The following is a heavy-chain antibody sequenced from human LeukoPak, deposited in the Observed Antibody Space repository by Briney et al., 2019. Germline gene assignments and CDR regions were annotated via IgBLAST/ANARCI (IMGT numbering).Heavy chain of an antibody. CDR2: MSSGGTYL. V-gene: IGHV3-21*04. Sequence: GRSLRLSCTASGFTFSSYAMTWVRQAPGKGLEWVSSMSSGGTYLYYADSVTGRFTISRDNAKNSLYLVMKSLRAEDTATYFCARDRPTGASRLFVVQWGQGTLVSVSS. D-gene: IGHD2-15*01. J-gene: IGHJ4*02. CDR3: ARDRPTGASRLFVVQ. CDR1: GFTFSSYA.